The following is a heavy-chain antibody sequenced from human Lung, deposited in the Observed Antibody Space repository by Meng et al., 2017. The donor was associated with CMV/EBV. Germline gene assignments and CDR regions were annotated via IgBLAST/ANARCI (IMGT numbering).Heavy chain of an antibody. V-gene: IGHV2-5*01. Sequence: SGLTLVKTTPTSTLTCTSTGFSLSTSGVGVGWIRQPPGKALEWLALIYWNDDKRYSPSLKSRLTIAKDTSKNQVVLTMTNMDPVDTATYYCAHRRTDIVVQLGEVCVDDWXQGTLVXVSS. CDR1: GFSLSTSGVG. CDR3: AHRRTDIVVQLGEVCVDD. D-gene: IGHD2-2*01. CDR2: IYWNDDK. J-gene: IGHJ4*02.